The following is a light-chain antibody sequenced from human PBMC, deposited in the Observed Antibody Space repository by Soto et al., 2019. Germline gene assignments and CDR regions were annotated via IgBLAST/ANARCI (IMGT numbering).Light chain of an antibody. CDR3: QQYHNSPLT. J-gene: IGKJ4*01. V-gene: IGKV4-1*01. CDR1: QSVLYSSNNLNY. Sequence: DIVLTQSPDSLAVSLGERATINCKSSQSVLYSSNNLNYLAWYQQKPGQPPKLLIYWASTREPGVPDRSSGSGSGKDFTLTISSLQAEDVAVYYCQQYHNSPLTFGGGTKVEIK. CDR2: WAS.